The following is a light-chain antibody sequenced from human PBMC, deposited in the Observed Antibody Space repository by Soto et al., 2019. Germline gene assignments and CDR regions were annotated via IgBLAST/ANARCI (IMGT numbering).Light chain of an antibody. CDR3: CSYAGSYTYV. J-gene: IGLJ1*01. V-gene: IGLV2-11*01. Sequence: QSALTQPRSVSGSPGQSVTISCTGTSSDVGGYNSVSWYQQHPGEAPKLMIYDVSNRPSGVPDRFSGSKSGNTASLTISGLQAEDEADYYCCSYAGSYTYVFGSGTKVTVL. CDR2: DVS. CDR1: SSDVGGYNS.